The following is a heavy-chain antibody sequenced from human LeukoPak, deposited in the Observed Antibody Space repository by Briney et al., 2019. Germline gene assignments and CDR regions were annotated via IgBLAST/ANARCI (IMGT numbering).Heavy chain of an antibody. Sequence: GGSLRLSCVASGFSFGSYEMNWFRQAPGKGLEWVSYISSNSGNIKYAESVKGRFTISRDNAKNSLYLQMNSLRADDSALYYCARKTVGAKNWFDPWGQETLVTVSS. D-gene: IGHD1-26*01. CDR1: GFSFGSYE. J-gene: IGHJ5*02. CDR2: ISSNSGNI. V-gene: IGHV3-48*03. CDR3: ARKTVGAKNWFDP.